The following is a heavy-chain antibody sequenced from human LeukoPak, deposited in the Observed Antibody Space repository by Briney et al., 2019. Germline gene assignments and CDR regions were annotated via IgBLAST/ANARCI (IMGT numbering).Heavy chain of an antibody. CDR3: AKDPRLVSTNWFDP. J-gene: IGHJ5*02. CDR1: GFSFSGNS. CDR2: ISGSGGST. Sequence: GGSLRLSCVGSGFSFSGNSMNWVRQAPGKGLEWVSAISGSGGSTYYADSVKGRFTISRDNSKNTLYLQMNSLRAEDTAVYYCAKDPRLVSTNWFDPWGQGTLVTVSS. V-gene: IGHV3-23*01. D-gene: IGHD6-19*01.